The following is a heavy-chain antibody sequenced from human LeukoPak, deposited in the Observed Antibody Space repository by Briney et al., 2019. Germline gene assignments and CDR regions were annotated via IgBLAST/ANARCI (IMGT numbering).Heavy chain of an antibody. CDR1: GFTFSSYA. CDR3: SKQRSEVVVAATNY. CDR2: ISGGGDTT. D-gene: IGHD2-15*01. Sequence: GGSLRLSCAASGFTFSSYAMTWVRQAPGKGLEWVSSISGGGDTTYYADSVRGRFTISRDNSNNTLSVQMNNLRAEDTAVYYCSKQRSEVVVAATNYWGQGTLVTVSS. V-gene: IGHV3-23*01. J-gene: IGHJ4*02.